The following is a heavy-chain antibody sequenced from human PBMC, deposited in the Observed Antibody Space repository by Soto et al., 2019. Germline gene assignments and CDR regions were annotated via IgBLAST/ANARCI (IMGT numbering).Heavy chain of an antibody. CDR3: AKALYCCGGVPSYFDY. CDR2: ISYEGSNE. V-gene: IGHV3-30*18. Sequence: GGSLRLSCVAWGFAFGSFGMQWVRQPPGKGLEWLAFISYEGSNEYYVDSVKGRFTVSRDDSKNTLYLQMNSLRPEDTAVYYCAKALYCCGGVPSYFDYWGLGTTVTVSS. D-gene: IGHD2-15*01. J-gene: IGHJ4*02. CDR1: GFAFGSFG.